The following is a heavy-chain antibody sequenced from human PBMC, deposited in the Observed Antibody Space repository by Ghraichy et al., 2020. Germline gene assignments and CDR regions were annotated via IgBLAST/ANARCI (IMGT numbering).Heavy chain of an antibody. D-gene: IGHD3-10*01. V-gene: IGHV3-33*01. J-gene: IGHJ5*02. CDR2: IWYDGSNK. CDR1: GFTFSSYG. CDR3: ARDLNSDSRGP. Sequence: GESLNISCAASGFTFSSYGMHWVRQAPGKGLEWVAVIWYDGSNKYYADSVKGRFTISRDNSKNTLYLQMNSLRAEDTAVYYCARDLNSDSRGPWGQGTLVTVSS.